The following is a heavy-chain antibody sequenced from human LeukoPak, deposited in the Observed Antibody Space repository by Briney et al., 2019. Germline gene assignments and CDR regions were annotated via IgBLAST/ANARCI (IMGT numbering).Heavy chain of an antibody. CDR2: IYHSGST. D-gene: IGHD3-3*01. CDR1: GGSISRSNW. Sequence: SETLSLTCAVSGGSISRSNWWRWVRPPPGKGLEWIGEIYHSGSTNYNPSLKSRVTISVDKSKNQFSLKLSSVTAADTAVYYCAREDYDDSGAWYFDLWGRGTLVTVSS. CDR3: AREDYDDSGAWYFDL. J-gene: IGHJ2*01. V-gene: IGHV4-4*02.